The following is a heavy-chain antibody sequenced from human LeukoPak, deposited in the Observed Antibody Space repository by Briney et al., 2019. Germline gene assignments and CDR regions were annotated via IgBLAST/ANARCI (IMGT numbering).Heavy chain of an antibody. Sequence: SETLPLTCTVSGCSISSGSYYWIWLRPPAGKGLEWLGRIYPSGSTNYNPSLKSRVTISVDTSKNQFSLKLTSVTAADTAVYYCARVPGEWGQGTLVTVSS. CDR1: GCSISSGSYY. V-gene: IGHV4-61*02. CDR2: IYPSGST. CDR3: ARVPGE. D-gene: IGHD3-10*01. J-gene: IGHJ4*02.